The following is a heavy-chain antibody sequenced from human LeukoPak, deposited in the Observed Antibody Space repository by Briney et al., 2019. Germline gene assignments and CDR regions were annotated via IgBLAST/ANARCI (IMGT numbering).Heavy chain of an antibody. CDR1: GFTFSTYS. D-gene: IGHD6-13*01. CDR3: ARAGYSSSWFTTLDY. J-gene: IGHJ4*02. V-gene: IGHV3-21*01. CDR2: ISSSSSYI. Sequence: NPGGSLRLSCAASGFTFSTYSMNWVRQAPGKGLEGVSSISSSSSYIYYADSVKGRFTISRDNAKNSLYLQMNSLRAEDTAVYYCARAGYSSSWFTTLDYWGQGTLVTVSS.